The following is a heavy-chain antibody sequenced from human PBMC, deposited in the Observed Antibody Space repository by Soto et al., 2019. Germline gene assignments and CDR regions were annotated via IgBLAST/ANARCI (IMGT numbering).Heavy chain of an antibody. D-gene: IGHD4-17*01. J-gene: IGHJ4*02. CDR2: ISYDGSNK. V-gene: IGHV3-30-3*01. Sequence: QVQLVESGGGVVQPGRSLRLSCAASGFSFSSYAMHWVRQAAGKGLEWVALISYDGSNKYYADSVKGRFTISRDNSKNTLYLQMSSLRPEDTAVYYCARKPYGDFPFDSWGQGTLVTVSS. CDR3: ARKPYGDFPFDS. CDR1: GFSFSSYA.